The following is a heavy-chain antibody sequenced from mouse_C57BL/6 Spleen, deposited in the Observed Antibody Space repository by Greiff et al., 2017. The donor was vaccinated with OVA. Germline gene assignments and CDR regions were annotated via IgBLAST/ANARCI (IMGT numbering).Heavy chain of an antibody. CDR2: ISDGGSYT. V-gene: IGHV5-4*01. Sequence: EVQLVESGGGLVKPGGSLKLSCAASGFTFSSYAMSWVRQTPEKRLEWVATISDGGSYTYYPDNVKGRFTISRDNAKNNLYLQMSHLKSEDTAMYYCARDRNWEEFAYWGQGTLVTVSA. CDR1: GFTFSSYA. D-gene: IGHD4-1*01. CDR3: ARDRNWEEFAY. J-gene: IGHJ3*01.